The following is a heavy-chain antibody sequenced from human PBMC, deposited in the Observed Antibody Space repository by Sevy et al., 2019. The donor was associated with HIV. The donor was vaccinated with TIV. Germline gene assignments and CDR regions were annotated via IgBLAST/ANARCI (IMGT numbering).Heavy chain of an antibody. J-gene: IGHJ3*02. CDR2: ISPDSGYI. D-gene: IGHD6-25*01. V-gene: IGHV3-21*01. CDR1: GFTFSSYS. CDR3: ARGASSGAAFDI. Sequence: GGSLRLSCAASGFTFSSYSMNWVRQAPGKGLEWVSSISPDSGYIYYADSVKGRFTISRDNAKNSLYLQMNSLRAEDTAVYYCARGASSGAAFDIWGQGTMVTVSS.